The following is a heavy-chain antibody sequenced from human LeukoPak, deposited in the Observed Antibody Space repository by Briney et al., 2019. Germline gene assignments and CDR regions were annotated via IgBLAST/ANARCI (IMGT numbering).Heavy chain of an antibody. CDR1: GFTFNTYA. Sequence: GGSLRLSCAASGFTFNTYAMSWVRQAPGKGLEWVSSISGGDVTTSYADSVKGRFIISRDNSKNTLYLDMDSLRAEDTAMYYCTKPSGRVRGWYFDLWGRGTVVTVSS. CDR3: TKPSGRVRGWYFDL. D-gene: IGHD3-10*02. V-gene: IGHV3-23*01. CDR2: ISGGDVTT. J-gene: IGHJ2*01.